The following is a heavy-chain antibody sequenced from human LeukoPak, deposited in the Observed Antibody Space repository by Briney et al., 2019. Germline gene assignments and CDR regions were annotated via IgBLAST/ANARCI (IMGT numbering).Heavy chain of an antibody. Sequence: GASVKVSCKASGFTFTGAYMHWVRQAPGQGLEWMGWINPNSGETRYEQKFQGRVTMTRDTSIDTLHMELGSLTSDDTAVYYCARVLFNSGYDSWGQGTLVTVYS. V-gene: IGHV1-2*02. D-gene: IGHD3-9*01. CDR2: INPNSGET. J-gene: IGHJ5*01. CDR3: ARVLFNSGYDS. CDR1: GFTFTGAY.